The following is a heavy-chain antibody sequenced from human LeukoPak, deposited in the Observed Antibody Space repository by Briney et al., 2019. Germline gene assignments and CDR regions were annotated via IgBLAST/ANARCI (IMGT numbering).Heavy chain of an antibody. V-gene: IGHV4-59*01. D-gene: IGHD6-19*01. J-gene: IGHJ4*02. CDR3: AKVGAVADTQGMGYFDY. Sequence: SETLSLTCTVSGGPINSDFWSWIRQPPGKGLEGIGYVYSTGSTNYNPSLSSRVSISIDTSKNQFSLKLTSVTAADTAVYYCAKVGAVADTQGMGYFDYWGQGTLVTVSS. CDR2: VYSTGST. CDR1: GGPINSDF.